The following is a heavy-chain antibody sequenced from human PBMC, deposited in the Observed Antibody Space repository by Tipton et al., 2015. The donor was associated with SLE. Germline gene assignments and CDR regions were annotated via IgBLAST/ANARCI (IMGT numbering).Heavy chain of an antibody. CDR1: GYTFSNYD. Sequence: QVQLVQSGAEVKKPGASVKVSCKASGYTFSNYDISWVRQAPGQGLEWMGWISANSGNTNYAQKLQGRVIMTTDTSTGTAYMELRSLRSDDTAVYYCARGGIGWERLDYWGQGTLVNVSS. J-gene: IGHJ4*02. CDR3: ARGGIGWERLDY. V-gene: IGHV1-18*01. CDR2: ISANSGNT. D-gene: IGHD1-26*01.